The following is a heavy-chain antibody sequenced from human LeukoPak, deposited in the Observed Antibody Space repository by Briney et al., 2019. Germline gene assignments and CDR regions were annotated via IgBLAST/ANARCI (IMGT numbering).Heavy chain of an antibody. J-gene: IGHJ6*03. Sequence: ASVTVSCTGSGYTRTELSMHWVRQPPGKGLELVWGFDTEDGETIYAQKFQGRVTMTEDTSTDTAYMELSSLRSEDTAVYYCVSFGPRTWSGYSSYMDVWGKGTTVTVSS. D-gene: IGHD3-3*01. CDR3: VSFGPRTWSGYSSYMDV. V-gene: IGHV1-24*01. CDR2: FDTEDGET. CDR1: GYTRTELS.